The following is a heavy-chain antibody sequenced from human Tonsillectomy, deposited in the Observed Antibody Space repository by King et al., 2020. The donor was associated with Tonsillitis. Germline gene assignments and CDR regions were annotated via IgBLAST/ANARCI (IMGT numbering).Heavy chain of an antibody. V-gene: IGHV1-18*04. CDR2: ISAYNGNT. CDR1: GYTFTSYG. D-gene: IGHD2-21*02. J-gene: IGHJ6*02. Sequence: QLVQSGAEVKKPGASVKVSCKASGYTFTSYGISWVRQAPGQGLEWMGWISAYNGNTNYAQKLQGRVTMTTDTSTSTAYMELRSLRSDDTAVYYCARETYCGGDCYSRYYYYGMDVWGQGTTVTVSS. CDR3: ARETYCGGDCYSRYYYYGMDV.